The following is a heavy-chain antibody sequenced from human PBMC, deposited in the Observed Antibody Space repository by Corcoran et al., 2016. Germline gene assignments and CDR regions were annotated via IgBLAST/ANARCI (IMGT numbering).Heavy chain of an antibody. J-gene: IGHJ6*02. CDR3: ARDRNYDILTGYPSPYYYGMDV. D-gene: IGHD3-9*01. Sequence: QVQLVQSGAEVKKPGASVKVSCKASGYTFTSYGISWVRRAPGQGLEWMGWISAYNGNTNYAQKLQGRVTMTTDTSTSTAYMELRSLRSDDTAVYYCARDRNYDILTGYPSPYYYGMDVWGQGTTVTVSS. CDR2: ISAYNGNT. CDR1: GYTFTSYG. V-gene: IGHV1-18*01.